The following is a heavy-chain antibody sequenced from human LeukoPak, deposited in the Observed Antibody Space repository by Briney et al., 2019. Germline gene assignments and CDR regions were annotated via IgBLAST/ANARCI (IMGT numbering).Heavy chain of an antibody. V-gene: IGHV3-15*01. CDR3: TTAAMIRGVSYN. D-gene: IGHD3-10*01. CDR2: IKSKTDGAAT. Sequence: GGSLRLSCADSGFTFSDAWMSWVRQAPGRGLEWVGRIKSKTDGAATDYAAPVKGRFTISRDDSKNTLLLQMNSLRTEDTAVYYCTTAAMIRGVSYNCGQGTLFSVSS. CDR1: GFTFSDAW. J-gene: IGHJ1*01.